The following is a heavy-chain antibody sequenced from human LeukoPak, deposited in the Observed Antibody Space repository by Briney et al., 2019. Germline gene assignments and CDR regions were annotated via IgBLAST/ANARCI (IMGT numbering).Heavy chain of an antibody. J-gene: IGHJ4*02. CDR2: INHSGST. V-gene: IGHV4-34*01. D-gene: IGHD3-3*01. Sequence: SETLSLTCTVSGGSISNYYWSWIRQPPGKGLEWIGEINHSGSTNYNPSLKSRVTISVDTSKNQFSLKLSPVTAADTAVYYCARRPGFTIFGVVIGPGGFDYWGQGTLVTVSS. CDR3: ARRPGFTIFGVVIGPGGFDY. CDR1: GGSISNYY.